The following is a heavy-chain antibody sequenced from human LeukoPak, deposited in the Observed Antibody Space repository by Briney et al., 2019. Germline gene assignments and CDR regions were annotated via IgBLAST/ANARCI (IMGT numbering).Heavy chain of an antibody. V-gene: IGHV3-23*01. J-gene: IGHJ6*03. D-gene: IGHD7-27*01. CDR2: ISGSGIRK. Sequence: GGSLRLSCAASGFTFSSYAMSWVRQAPGKGLEWVSDISGSGIRKNDADSVKGRFTISRDNSKNTVYLHMNTLRPEDTAVYYCAKVSKKLGDYYYYYMDVWGKGTTVTVSS. CDR1: GFTFSSYA. CDR3: AKVSKKLGDYYYYYMDV.